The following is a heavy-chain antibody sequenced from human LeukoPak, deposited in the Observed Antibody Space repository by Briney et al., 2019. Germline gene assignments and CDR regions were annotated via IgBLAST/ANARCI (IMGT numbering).Heavy chain of an antibody. CDR3: ANAHDDYYFDY. CDR2: VSSSGGNT. Sequence: GGSLRLSCAASGFTFTNYAVTWVRQSPGKGLEWVSAVSSSGGNTYYAESVRGRFTIPRDNSKNTVSLHMNSLRAEDTAVYYCANAHDDYYFDYWGRGTRVTVSS. CDR1: GFTFTNYA. J-gene: IGHJ4*02. D-gene: IGHD4-17*01. V-gene: IGHV3-23*01.